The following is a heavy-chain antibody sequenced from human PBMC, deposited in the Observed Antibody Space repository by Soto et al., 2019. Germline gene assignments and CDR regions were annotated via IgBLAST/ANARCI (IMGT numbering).Heavy chain of an antibody. CDR1: AVMFITYA. CDR3: AKPVVDTNRPKTFTFES. V-gene: IGHV3-23*01. J-gene: IGHJ5*01. Sequence: VVSLILSCAASAVMFITYAITVFRQAPVNWLKWVSSIRVSVDRTYYADSVKGLFTISRDNYKDTLYLHMNSLRAEDTAVYYCAKPVVDTNRPKTFTFESWGNGTHAPVSS. D-gene: IGHD6-19*01. CDR2: IRVSVDRT.